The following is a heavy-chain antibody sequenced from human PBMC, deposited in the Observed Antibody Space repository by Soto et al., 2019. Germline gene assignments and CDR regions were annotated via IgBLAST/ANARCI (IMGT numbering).Heavy chain of an antibody. CDR1: GGTFSSYA. Sequence: GASVKVSCKASGGTFSSYAISWVRQAPGQGLEWMGGIIPIFGTANYAQKFQGRVTITADESTSTAYMELSSLRSEDTAVYYSARDQEVRAPWAFDIWGQGTMVTV. CDR3: ARDQEVRAPWAFDI. CDR2: IIPIFGTA. J-gene: IGHJ3*02. V-gene: IGHV1-69*13. D-gene: IGHD3-10*01.